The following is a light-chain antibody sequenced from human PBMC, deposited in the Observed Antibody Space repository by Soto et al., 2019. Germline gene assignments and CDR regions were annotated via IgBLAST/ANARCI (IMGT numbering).Light chain of an antibody. J-gene: IGKJ2*01. Sequence: EIVLTQSPATLSLSPGERATLSCRASQSVSSYLAWYQQKPGQAPRLLIYDASNRATGIPARFSGSGSGTDFTLTSSSLEPEDFAVYYCQQRSNWPPYPFGQGTKLEIK. V-gene: IGKV3-11*01. CDR1: QSVSSY. CDR3: QQRSNWPPYP. CDR2: DAS.